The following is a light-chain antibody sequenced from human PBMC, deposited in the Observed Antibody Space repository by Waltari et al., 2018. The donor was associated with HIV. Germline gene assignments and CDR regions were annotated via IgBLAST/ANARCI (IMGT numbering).Light chain of an antibody. V-gene: IGLV3-1*01. CDR2: QDN. CDR3: QGGGSSTSGV. Sequence: SYEVTHPPSVAWAAGQTASITCSGYELGDKYTCWYHRKPGQSPLLVIYQDNKRPSGILGRVSGASVGHTATLTIGGTLPMDEDDYCCQGGGSSTSGVFGTGTKLTVL. J-gene: IGLJ3*02. CDR1: ELGDKY.